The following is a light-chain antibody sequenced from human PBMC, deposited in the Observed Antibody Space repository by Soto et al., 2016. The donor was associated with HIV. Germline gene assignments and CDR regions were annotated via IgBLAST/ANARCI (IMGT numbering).Light chain of an antibody. CDR3: QQTYSTPLT. V-gene: IGKV1-33*01. Sequence: DIQMTQSPSSLSASVGDRVTITCQASQDIRNYINWYQQKPGKAPNLLIYDSSTLETGVPSRFSGSGSGTEFTFTISSLQPEDFATYYCQQTYSTPLTFGGGTKVEIK. CDR1: QDIRNY. J-gene: IGKJ4*01. CDR2: DSS.